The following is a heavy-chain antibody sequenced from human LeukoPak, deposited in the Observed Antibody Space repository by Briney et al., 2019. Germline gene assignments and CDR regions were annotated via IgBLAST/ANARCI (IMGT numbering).Heavy chain of an antibody. J-gene: IGHJ4*02. Sequence: PGGSLRLSCAASGFTFSSYSMNWVRQAPGKGLEWVSYISSSSSTVYYADSVKGRFTISRDNSKNTLYLQMNSLRAEDTAVYYCARASLGPDGGEFDYWGQGTLVTVSS. CDR3: ARASLGPDGGEFDY. CDR2: ISSSSSTV. V-gene: IGHV3-48*01. D-gene: IGHD3-16*01. CDR1: GFTFSSYS.